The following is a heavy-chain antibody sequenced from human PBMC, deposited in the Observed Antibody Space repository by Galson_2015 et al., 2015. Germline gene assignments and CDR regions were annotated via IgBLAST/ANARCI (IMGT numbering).Heavy chain of an antibody. J-gene: IGHJ4*02. D-gene: IGHD1-26*01. Sequence: SLRLSCAASGFTFSSYAMHWVRQAPGKGLEWVAVISYDGSNKYYADSVKDRFTISRDNSKNTLYLQMNSLRAEDTAVYYCARDRTVGVTGYFDYWGQGTLVTVSS. CDR2: ISYDGSNK. CDR3: ARDRTVGVTGYFDY. V-gene: IGHV3-30-3*01. CDR1: GFTFSSYA.